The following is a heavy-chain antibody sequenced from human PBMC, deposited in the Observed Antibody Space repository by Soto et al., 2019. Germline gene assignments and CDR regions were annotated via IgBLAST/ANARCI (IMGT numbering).Heavy chain of an antibody. CDR3: VKGKYSSSGLLDWFDP. CDR1: GLTVKSYA. D-gene: IGHD6-6*01. CDR2: ISSNGGST. Sequence: HHAGSTRLSSSACGLTVKSYAIDWVRQAPGQGLEYASAISSNGGSTYYADSVKGSFTISRDNSKKTLYLQMTSLRVEDTAVYYCVKGKYSSSGLLDWFDPLGQGTVVIVSS. V-gene: IGHV3-64D*06. J-gene: IGHJ5*01.